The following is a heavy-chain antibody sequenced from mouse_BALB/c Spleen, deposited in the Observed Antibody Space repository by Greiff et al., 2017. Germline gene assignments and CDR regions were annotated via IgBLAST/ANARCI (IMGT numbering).Heavy chain of an antibody. Sequence: VHLVESGPGLVAPSQSLSITCTVSGFSLTSDGLHWVRQPPGKGLEWLGVIWAGGSTYYNSALMSRLSISKDNSKSQVFLKMNSLQTDDTAMYYSARDAGTAPFDYWGQGTTLTVSS. V-gene: IGHV2-9*02. CDR3: ARDAGTAPFDY. CDR2: IWAGGST. J-gene: IGHJ2*01. CDR1: GFSLTSDG. D-gene: IGHD4-1*01.